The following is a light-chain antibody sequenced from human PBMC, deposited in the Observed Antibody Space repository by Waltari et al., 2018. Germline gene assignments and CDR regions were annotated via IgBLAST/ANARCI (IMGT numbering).Light chain of an antibody. CDR1: SGHSSNV. Sequence: QLVLTQSPSASASLGASVKLTCTLSSGHSSNVIAWLQQQPKKGPRYLMKVNRDGSHNKGDELPARFSGSSSGAERYLTISSLQSEDEADYYCQTGGHGTWVFGGGTKLTVL. CDR3: QTGGHGTWV. CDR2: VNRDGSH. V-gene: IGLV4-69*01. J-gene: IGLJ3*02.